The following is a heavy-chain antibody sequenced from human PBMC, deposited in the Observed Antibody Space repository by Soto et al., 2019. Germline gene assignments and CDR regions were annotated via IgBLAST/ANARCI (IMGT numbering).Heavy chain of an antibody. J-gene: IGHJ4*02. CDR1: GFTFSSYG. D-gene: IGHD2-15*01. Sequence: QVQLVESGGGVVQPGRSLRLSCAASGFTFSSYGMHWVRQAPGKGLEWVAVIWYDGSNKYYADSVKGRFTISRDNSKKAMYLQMNSLRAEDTAVYYCASGYCSGGSCYSADYWGQGTLVTVSS. CDR2: IWYDGSNK. CDR3: ASGYCSGGSCYSADY. V-gene: IGHV3-33*01.